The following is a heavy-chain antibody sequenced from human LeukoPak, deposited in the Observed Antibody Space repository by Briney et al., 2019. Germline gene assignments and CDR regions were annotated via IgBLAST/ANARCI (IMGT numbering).Heavy chain of an antibody. CDR2: ISSSSSYI. Sequence: GSLRLSCAASGFTFSSYVMHWVRQAPGKGLEWVSSISSSSSYIYYADSVKGRFTISRDNAKNSLYLQMDSLRAEDTAVYYCARGVGATTSHWGQGTLVTVSS. J-gene: IGHJ4*02. CDR1: GFTFSSYV. V-gene: IGHV3-21*01. CDR3: ARGVGATTSH. D-gene: IGHD1-26*01.